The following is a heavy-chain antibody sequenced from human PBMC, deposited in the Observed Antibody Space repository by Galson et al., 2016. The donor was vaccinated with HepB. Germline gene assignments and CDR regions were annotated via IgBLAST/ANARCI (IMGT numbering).Heavy chain of an antibody. CDR3: ARYREGAGSHWDFDL. CDR1: GDSITNDKW. J-gene: IGHJ2*01. V-gene: IGHV4-4*02. Sequence: SETLSLTCAVSGDSITNDKWWAWVRQAPGKGLEWIGEISHRETTRYNPSLKSRLTISVDTTEKQFSLNLTSVTAADTALYYCARYREGAGSHWDFDLWGRGALVTVSS. CDR2: ISHRETT. D-gene: IGHD5-24*01.